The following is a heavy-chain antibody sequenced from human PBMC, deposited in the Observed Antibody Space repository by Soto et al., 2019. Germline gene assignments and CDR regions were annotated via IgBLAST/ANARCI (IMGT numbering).Heavy chain of an antibody. V-gene: IGHV3-23*01. CDR3: ARRGPGSSFDY. CDR2: ISGSGDST. Sequence: EVQLLDSGGGLVQPGGSLRLSCAASGFTFSNYAMNCVRQAPGKGLEWVSVISGSGDSTYYADSVKGRFTISRDNSKNTLYLQMNSLRAEDTAVYYCARRGPGSSFDYWGQGTLVTVYS. J-gene: IGHJ4*02. CDR1: GFTFSNYA. D-gene: IGHD2-15*01.